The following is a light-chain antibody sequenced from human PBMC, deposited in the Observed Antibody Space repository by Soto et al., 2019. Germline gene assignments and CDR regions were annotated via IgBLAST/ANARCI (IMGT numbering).Light chain of an antibody. CDR1: ASNIGSNF. V-gene: IGLV1-44*01. J-gene: IGLJ2*01. Sequence: QSLLTQPPSASGPPGQRVTISCSGRASNIGSNFVSWYQVVPGTAPKLLIYTNSHRPSGVPDRFSGSRSGTSASLDISGLQSDDEADYFCATWDDNVKGPVFGGGTQLTVL. CDR3: ATWDDNVKGPV. CDR2: TNS.